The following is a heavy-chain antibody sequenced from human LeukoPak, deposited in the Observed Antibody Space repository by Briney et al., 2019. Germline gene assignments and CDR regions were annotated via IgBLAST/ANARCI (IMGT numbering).Heavy chain of an antibody. Sequence: GGSLRLSCAASGFSVSNAWMTWVRQAPGKGLEWVGRIKSKTDGGTTDYAAPVKGRFTFSRDDSKNTLYLQMNSLKTEDTAVYHCARYCGDDHCYDPWGQGTLVTVSS. CDR2: IKSKTDGGTT. J-gene: IGHJ5*02. D-gene: IGHD2-21*01. CDR3: ARYCGDDHCYDP. CDR1: GFSVSNAW. V-gene: IGHV3-15*01.